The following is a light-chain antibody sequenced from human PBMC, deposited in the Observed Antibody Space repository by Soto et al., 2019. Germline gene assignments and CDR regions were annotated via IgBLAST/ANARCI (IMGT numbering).Light chain of an antibody. CDR1: QSVSRKY. CDR2: GAS. V-gene: IGKV3-20*01. CDR3: QQSDGSPWR. J-gene: IGKJ1*01. Sequence: EIVLTQSPGTLSLSPGERATLSCRTSQSVSRKYLAWYQQKRGQAPRLFIYGASSRAAGIPDRFSGFWSGKDFQFTFSRREPDDFAVYYCQQSDGSPWRFGEGTKVEVK.